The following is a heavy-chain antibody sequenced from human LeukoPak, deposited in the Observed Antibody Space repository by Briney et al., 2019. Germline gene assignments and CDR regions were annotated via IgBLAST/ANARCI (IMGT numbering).Heavy chain of an antibody. CDR3: AKDILAVAGRDYFDY. CDR2: ISGSGGST. Sequence: GGSLRLSRAASGFTFSSYAMSWVRQAPGKGLEWVSAISGSGGSTYYADSVKGRFTISRDNSKNTLYLQMNSLRAEDTAVYYCAKDILAVAGRDYFDYWGQGTLVTVSS. CDR1: GFTFSSYA. V-gene: IGHV3-23*01. D-gene: IGHD6-19*01. J-gene: IGHJ4*02.